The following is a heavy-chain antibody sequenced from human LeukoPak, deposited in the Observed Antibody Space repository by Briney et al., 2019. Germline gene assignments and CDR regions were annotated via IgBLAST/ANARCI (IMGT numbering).Heavy chain of an antibody. J-gene: IGHJ4*02. V-gene: IGHV3-23*01. D-gene: IGHD5-12*01. CDR3: AKGPQLYSGYHPDY. CDR2: ITGSDDAT. CDR1: GFTFSSAA. Sequence: PGGSLRLSCAASGFTFSSAAMTWVRQAPGKGLEWVSTITGSDDATYYADSVKGRFTISRDFSRNTVGWQMNSLRTEDTAIYYCAKGPQLYSGYHPDYWGQGPLVTVSS.